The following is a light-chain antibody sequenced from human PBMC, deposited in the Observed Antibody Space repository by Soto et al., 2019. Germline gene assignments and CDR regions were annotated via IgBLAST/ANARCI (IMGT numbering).Light chain of an antibody. J-gene: IGKJ3*01. CDR3: HKYNSAPQA. V-gene: IGKV1-27*01. CDR1: QGIGNY. Sequence: DIQMTQSPSSLSASVGDRVTITSRASQGIGNYLAWYQQKPGKVPKLQIYAASTLQSGVPSRFSGSGSGTDFTLTISSLQPEDVATYYCHKYNSAPQAFGPGTKVDI. CDR2: AAS.